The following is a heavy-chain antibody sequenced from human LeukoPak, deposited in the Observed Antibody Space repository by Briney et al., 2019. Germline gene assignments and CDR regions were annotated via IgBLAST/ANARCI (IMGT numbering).Heavy chain of an antibody. CDR1: GGSISTSY. Sequence: PSETLSLTCTVSGGSISTSYWSWIRQPPGKGLEWIGYIYYSGSTYYNPSLKSRVTISVDTSKNQFSLKLSSVTAADTAVYYCARVLEFGLQSDYWGQGTLVTVSS. D-gene: IGHD4-11*01. V-gene: IGHV4-59*12. CDR2: IYYSGST. CDR3: ARVLEFGLQSDY. J-gene: IGHJ4*02.